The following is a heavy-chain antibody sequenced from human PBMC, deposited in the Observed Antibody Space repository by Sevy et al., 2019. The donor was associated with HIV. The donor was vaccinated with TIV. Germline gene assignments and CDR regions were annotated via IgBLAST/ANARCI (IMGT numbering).Heavy chain of an antibody. D-gene: IGHD6-19*01. J-gene: IGHJ3*02. CDR3: ARDKYSSGWYYAFDI. CDR1: GFTFSSYA. CDR2: ISYDGSNK. V-gene: IGHV3-30-3*01. Sequence: GGSLRLSCAASGFTFSSYAMHWVRQAPGKGLEWVAVISYDGSNKYYADSVKGRFTISRDNSKNTLYLQMNSLRAEDTAAYYCARDKYSSGWYYAFDIWGQGTMVTVSS.